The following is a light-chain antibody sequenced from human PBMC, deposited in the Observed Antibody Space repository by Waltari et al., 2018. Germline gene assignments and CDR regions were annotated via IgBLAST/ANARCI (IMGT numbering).Light chain of an antibody. J-gene: IGLJ7*01. Sequence: QSVLTQPPAGSAAAGQRANISCPGDSPTIRHTYVYWYRQFPRTAPKLLIYAGSVRPSGIPGRYSGSKSGTSATLDSTGLQAGDEADYYCGTWDSSLSGAVFGGGTHLTVL. CDR1: SPTIRHTY. CDR3: GTWDSSLSGAV. V-gene: IGLV1-51*01. CDR2: AGS.